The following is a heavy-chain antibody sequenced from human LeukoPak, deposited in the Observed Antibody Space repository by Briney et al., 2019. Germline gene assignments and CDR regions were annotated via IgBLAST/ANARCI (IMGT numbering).Heavy chain of an antibody. Sequence: PGGSLRLSCAASGFTFSSYSMNWVRQAPGKGLEWVSSISSSSSYIYYADSVKGRFTISRDNAKNSLYLQMNSLRAEDMALYYCAKDIASSYYYYYMDVWGKGTTVTVSS. CDR2: ISSSSSYI. CDR3: AKDIASSYYYYYMDV. D-gene: IGHD3-16*02. V-gene: IGHV3-21*04. J-gene: IGHJ6*03. CDR1: GFTFSSYS.